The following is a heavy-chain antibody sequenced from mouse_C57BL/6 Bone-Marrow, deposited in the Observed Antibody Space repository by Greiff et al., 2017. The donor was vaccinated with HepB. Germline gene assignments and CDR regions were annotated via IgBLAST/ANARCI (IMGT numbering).Heavy chain of an antibody. V-gene: IGHV1-19*01. CDR3: ARGLYDGFAY. D-gene: IGHD2-12*01. J-gene: IGHJ3*01. CDR1: GYTFPDYY. CDR2: INPYNGGT. Sequence: VQLQQSGPVLVKPGASVKMSCKASGYTFPDYYMNWVKQSHGKSLEWIGVINPYNGGTSYNQKFKGKATLTVDKSSSTAYMELNSLTSEDSAVYYCARGLYDGFAYWGQGTLVTVSA.